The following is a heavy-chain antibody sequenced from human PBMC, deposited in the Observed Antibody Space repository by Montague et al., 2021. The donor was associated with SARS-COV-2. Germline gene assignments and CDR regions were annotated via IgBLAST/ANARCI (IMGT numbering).Heavy chain of an antibody. CDR2: IYDSGSA. D-gene: IGHD2-21*02. J-gene: IGHJ5*02. Sequence: SETLSLTCNVSGGSMSNYYWTWIRLPPGKGLEWIGYIYDSGSANYNPSLKSRSTISVDTSNNQFSLRLSSVTAADTAVYYCARAYCGGDCHVGPWGQGILVTVSS. CDR1: GGSMSNYY. V-gene: IGHV4-59*01. CDR3: ARAYCGGDCHVGP.